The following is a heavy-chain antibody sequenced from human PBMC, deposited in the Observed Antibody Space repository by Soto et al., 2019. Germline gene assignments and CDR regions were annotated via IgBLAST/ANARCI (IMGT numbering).Heavy chain of an antibody. CDR1: GFTFSNAW. CDR2: IKGKTDGGTT. V-gene: IGHV3-15*01. CDR3: TTAGLYLYYDFWSGYRDAFDI. Sequence: PGGSLRLSCAASGFTFSNAWMSWVRQAPGKGLEWVGRIKGKTDGGTTDYAAPVKGRFTISRDDSKNTLYLQMNSLKTEDTAVYYCTTAGLYLYYDFWSGYRDAFDIWGQGTMVTVSS. J-gene: IGHJ3*02. D-gene: IGHD3-3*01.